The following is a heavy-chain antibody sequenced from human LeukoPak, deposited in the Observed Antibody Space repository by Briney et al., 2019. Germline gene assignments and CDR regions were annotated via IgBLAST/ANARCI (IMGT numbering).Heavy chain of an antibody. J-gene: IGHJ4*02. CDR1: GFTFSSYG. D-gene: IGHD1-26*01. CDR2: IWYDGSNK. Sequence: GGSLRLSCAASGFTFSSYGMHWVRQAPGKGLEWVAVIWYDGSNKYYADSVKGRFTISRDNSKNTLYLQMNSLRAEDTAVYYCARRGLRATTLIDYWGQGTLVTVSS. V-gene: IGHV3-30*19. CDR3: ARRGLRATTLIDY.